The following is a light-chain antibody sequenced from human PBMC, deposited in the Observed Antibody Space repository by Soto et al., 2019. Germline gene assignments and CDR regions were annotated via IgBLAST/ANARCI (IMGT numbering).Light chain of an antibody. CDR3: QTWGTGIHV. CDR2: LNSDGSH. J-gene: IGLJ1*01. CDR1: SGHSSYA. V-gene: IGLV4-69*01. Sequence: QSVLTQSPSASASLGASVKLTCTLSSGHSSYAIAWHQQQPEKGPRYLMKLNSDGSHSKGDGIPDRFSGSSSGAERYLIISRLQSEDEADYYGQTWGTGIHVFGTGTKVTVL.